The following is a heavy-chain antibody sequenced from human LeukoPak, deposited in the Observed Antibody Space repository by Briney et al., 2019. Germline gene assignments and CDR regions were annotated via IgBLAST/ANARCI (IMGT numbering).Heavy chain of an antibody. Sequence: SDTLSLTCTVSGDSVSSHYWSWIRQPPGKGLEWIGFVHTSGTTDYNPSVKSRVAISIAPSRNHFSLTLRSVTAADTAVYYCARRGSISWYWYFDLWGRGTLVTVSS. J-gene: IGHJ2*01. CDR3: ARRGSISWYWYFDL. V-gene: IGHV4-4*09. D-gene: IGHD2-2*01. CDR1: GDSVSSHY. CDR2: VHTSGTT.